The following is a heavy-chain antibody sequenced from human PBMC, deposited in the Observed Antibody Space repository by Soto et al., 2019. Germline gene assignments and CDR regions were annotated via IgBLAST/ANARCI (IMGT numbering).Heavy chain of an antibody. CDR3: ARDPGFWSSTSGHPPGYYEDYGMDV. D-gene: IGHD2-2*01. CDR2: IIPIFGTA. V-gene: IGHV1-69*01. CDR1: GGTFSSYA. J-gene: IGHJ6*04. Sequence: QVQLVQSGAEVKKPGSSVKVSCKASGGTFSSYAISWVRQAPGQGLEWMGGIIPIFGTANYAQKFQGRVTITADESTSTADGELSSLRSEDTAVYYCARDPGFWSSTSGHPPGYYEDYGMDVWGKGPTVPVSS.